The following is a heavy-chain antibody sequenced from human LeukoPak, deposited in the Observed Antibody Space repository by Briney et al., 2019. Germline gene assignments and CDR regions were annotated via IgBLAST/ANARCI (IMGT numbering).Heavy chain of an antibody. V-gene: IGHV3-30*04. D-gene: IGHD2-15*01. CDR1: GFTFSSYA. J-gene: IGHJ1*01. CDR3: ARDEEDWYFQH. CDR2: ISYDGSNK. Sequence: PGGSLRLSCAASGFTFSSYAMHWVRQAPGKGLEWVAVISYDGSNKYYADSVKGRFTISRDNSRNTLYLQMNSLRAEDTAVYYCARDEEDWYFQHWGQGTLVTVSS.